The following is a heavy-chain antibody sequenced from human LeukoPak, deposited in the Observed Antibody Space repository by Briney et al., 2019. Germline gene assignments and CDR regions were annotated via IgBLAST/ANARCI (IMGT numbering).Heavy chain of an antibody. D-gene: IGHD3-22*01. V-gene: IGHV5-51*01. CDR3: ATGKTYYYDSSGRSDAFDI. CDR2: IYPVDSDT. Sequence: GESLKISCHGSGCSLTSYWIGWVRHMPGKGLEWRVVIYPVDSDTRFSPSFQRQVTISADKSISTAYLQWSSLKASDTAMTYCATGKTYYYDSSGRSDAFDIWGQGTMVTVSS. J-gene: IGHJ3*02. CDR1: GCSLTSYW.